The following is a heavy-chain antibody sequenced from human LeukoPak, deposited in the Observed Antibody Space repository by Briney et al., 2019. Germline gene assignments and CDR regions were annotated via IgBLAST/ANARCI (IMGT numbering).Heavy chain of an antibody. J-gene: IGHJ3*02. D-gene: IGHD3-22*01. Sequence: GGSLGLSCAASGFTFDDYAMHWVRQAPGKGLEWVSGISWNSGSIGYADSVKGRFTISRDNAKNSLYLRMNSLRVEDTALYYCAKDLKYYYDSSGYRGAFDIWGQGTVVTVSS. CDR1: GFTFDDYA. CDR2: ISWNSGSI. CDR3: AKDLKYYYDSSGYRGAFDI. V-gene: IGHV3-9*01.